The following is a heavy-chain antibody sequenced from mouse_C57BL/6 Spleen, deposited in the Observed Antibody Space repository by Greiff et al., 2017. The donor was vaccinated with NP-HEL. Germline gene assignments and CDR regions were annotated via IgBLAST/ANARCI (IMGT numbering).Heavy chain of an antibody. CDR1: GYTFTSYW. V-gene: IGHV1-69*01. J-gene: IGHJ2*01. CDR3: ARRVYDYVYFDY. Sequence: QVQLQQPGAELVMPGASVKLSCKASGYTFTSYWMHWVKQRPGQGLEWIVEIDPSDSYTNYNQKFKGKSTLTVDKSSSTAYMQLSSLTSEDSAVYYCARRVYDYVYFDYWGQGTTLTVSS. D-gene: IGHD2-4*01. CDR2: IDPSDSYT.